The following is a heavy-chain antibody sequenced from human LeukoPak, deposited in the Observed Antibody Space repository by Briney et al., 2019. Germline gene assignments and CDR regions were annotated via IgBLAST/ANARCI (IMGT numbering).Heavy chain of an antibody. CDR3: ARAIAAAGKAYYYYYMDV. D-gene: IGHD6-13*01. J-gene: IGHJ6*03. CDR1: GGTFISYA. CDR2: IIPIFGTA. V-gene: IGHV1-69*05. Sequence: SVKVSCKASGGTFISYAISWVRQAPGQGLEWMGGIIPIFGTANYAQKFQGRVTITTDESTSTAYMELSSLRSEDTAVYYCARAIAAAGKAYYYYYMDVWGKGTTVTVSS.